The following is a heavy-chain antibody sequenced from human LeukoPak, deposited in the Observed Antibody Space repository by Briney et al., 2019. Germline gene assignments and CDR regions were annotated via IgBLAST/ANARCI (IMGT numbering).Heavy chain of an antibody. V-gene: IGHV3-15*01. D-gene: IGHD2-2*01. CDR3: TAGHYSNL. CDR1: GITFGNAW. CDR2: INTKSDGETT. J-gene: IGHJ5*02. Sequence: GGSLRLSCAVYGITFGNAWMRWVRQAPGKGLEWVGRINTKSDGETTDYAAPVKGRFTISRDDSKDTLFLQMSSLRTEDTAMYYCTAGHYSNLWGQGTLVTVSS.